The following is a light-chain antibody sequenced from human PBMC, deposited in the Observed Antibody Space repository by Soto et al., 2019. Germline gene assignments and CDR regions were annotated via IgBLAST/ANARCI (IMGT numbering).Light chain of an antibody. V-gene: IGKV1-5*01. CDR2: DAS. Sequence: DIQMTQSPSTLSASVGDRVTITCRASQSISSWLAWYQQKPGKAPKLLIYDASNLESGVPSRFSGSGSGTEFTLTISSLQPDDFATYYCQQYNSAWTFGQGTKVDI. CDR3: QQYNSAWT. CDR1: QSISSW. J-gene: IGKJ1*01.